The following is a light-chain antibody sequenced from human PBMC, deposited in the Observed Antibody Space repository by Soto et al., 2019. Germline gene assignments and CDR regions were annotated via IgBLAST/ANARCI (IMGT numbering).Light chain of an antibody. CDR3: ESYAGSNNFV. Sequence: SALTQPPSASGSPGQSVTISCTGTSSDVGGYNYVSWYQQHPGKAPKVMIYDVNKRPSGVPGRFSGSKSGNTASLTVSGLQAEDEADYYCESYAGSNNFVFGGGTKLTVL. CDR2: DVN. CDR1: SSDVGGYNY. J-gene: IGLJ2*01. V-gene: IGLV2-8*01.